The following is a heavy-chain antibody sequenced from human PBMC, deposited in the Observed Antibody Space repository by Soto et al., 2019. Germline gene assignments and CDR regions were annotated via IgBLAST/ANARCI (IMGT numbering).Heavy chain of an antibody. CDR3: ARYIPGVSYYGMDV. V-gene: IGHV3-23*01. D-gene: IGHD5-18*01. CDR2: IGESGNTT. CDR1: GMTFISYA. J-gene: IGHJ6*04. Sequence: SLRLSGAASGMTFISYAMDWVRQAPGKGPEWVTLIGESGNTTYYAASVKGRFTISRDNSGNTLFLEMYSLRAEDTAVYYCARYIPGVSYYGMDVWGKGTTVTVSS.